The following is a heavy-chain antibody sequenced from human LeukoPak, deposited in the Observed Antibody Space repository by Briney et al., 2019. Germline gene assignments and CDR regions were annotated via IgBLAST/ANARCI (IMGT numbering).Heavy chain of an antibody. CDR1: GGSISSYY. CDR2: IYYSGST. J-gene: IGHJ4*02. D-gene: IGHD5-18*01. CDR3: ARFGHSYGLDY. V-gene: IGHV4-59*08. Sequence: SETLSLSCTVSGGSISSYYWSWIRQPPGKGLEWIGYIYYSGSTNYNPSLKSRVTISVDTSKNQFSLKLSSVTAADTAVYYCARFGHSYGLDYWGQGTLVTVSS.